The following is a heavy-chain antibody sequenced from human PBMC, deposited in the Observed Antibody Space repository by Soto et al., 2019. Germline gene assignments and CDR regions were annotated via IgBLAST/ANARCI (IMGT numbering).Heavy chain of an antibody. CDR3: ARDSDSGSYYLRNYFDY. CDR1: GYTFTSYA. D-gene: IGHD1-26*01. Sequence: WASVKVSCKASGYTFTSYAMHWVRQAPGQRLEWMGWINAGNGNTKYSQKFQGRVTITRDTSASTAYMELSSLRSEDTAVYYCARDSDSGSYYLRNYFDYWGQGTLVTVSS. V-gene: IGHV1-3*01. J-gene: IGHJ4*02. CDR2: INAGNGNT.